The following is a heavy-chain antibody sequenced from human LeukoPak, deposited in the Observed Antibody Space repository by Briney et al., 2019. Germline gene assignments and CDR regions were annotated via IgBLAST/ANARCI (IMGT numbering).Heavy chain of an antibody. V-gene: IGHV3-21*01. CDR2: ISSSSRDI. D-gene: IGHD1-26*01. Sequence: GGSLRLSCAASGFTFSSYTMNWVRQAPGKGLEWVAAISSSSRDIFYADSVKGRFSISRDNTQNSLSLRMNSLRAEDTAVYYCVREAAATLFDYWGQGTLVTVSS. CDR1: GFTFSSYT. J-gene: IGHJ4*02. CDR3: VREAAATLFDY.